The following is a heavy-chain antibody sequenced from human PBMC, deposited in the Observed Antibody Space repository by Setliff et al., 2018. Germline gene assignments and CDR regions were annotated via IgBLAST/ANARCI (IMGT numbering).Heavy chain of an antibody. CDR1: GFTFSSHW. CDR2: INSDGSSI. V-gene: IGHV3-74*01. Sequence: GGSLRLSCAGSGFTFSSHWMYWVRQAPGKGLVWVSRINSDGSSITYADSVKGRFTISRDNAKNTLYLQMNSRRAEDTAVYYCAGEGRGVYYHYYYMDVWGKGTTVTVSS. J-gene: IGHJ6*03. D-gene: IGHD3-10*01. CDR3: AGEGRGVYYHYYYMDV.